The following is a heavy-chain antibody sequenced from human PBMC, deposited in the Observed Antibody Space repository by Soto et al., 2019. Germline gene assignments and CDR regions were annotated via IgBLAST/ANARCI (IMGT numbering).Heavy chain of an antibody. CDR3: ARRYGYAFDI. V-gene: IGHV4-39*01. J-gene: IGHJ3*02. CDR1: GGSISSSSYY. CDR2: VYYSGTT. Sequence: SETLSLTCTVSGGSISSSSYYWAWVRQPPGKGLEWIGSVYYSGTTYYNPSLKSRVTISGDTSKNQFSLKLSSVTAADTAVFYCARRYGYAFDIWGQGTTVTVSS. D-gene: IGHD4-17*01.